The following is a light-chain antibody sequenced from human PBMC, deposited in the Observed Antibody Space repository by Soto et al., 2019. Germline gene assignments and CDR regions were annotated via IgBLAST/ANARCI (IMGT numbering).Light chain of an antibody. CDR1: SSNIGSNT. Sequence: QSVLTQPPSASGTPGQSDTISCSGSSSNIGSNTVNWYQQLPGTAPKLLIYSNNQRPSGVPDRFSGSKSGTSASLAISGLQSEDEADYYCAAWDDSLNGWVFGGGTKLTVL. V-gene: IGLV1-44*01. J-gene: IGLJ3*02. CDR3: AAWDDSLNGWV. CDR2: SNN.